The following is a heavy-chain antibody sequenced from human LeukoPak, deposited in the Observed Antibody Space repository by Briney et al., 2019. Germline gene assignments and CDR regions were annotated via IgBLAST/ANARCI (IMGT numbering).Heavy chain of an antibody. J-gene: IGHJ1*01. V-gene: IGHV4-34*01. Sequence: SETLSLTCAVYGGSFSGYYWSWIRRPPGKGLEWIGEINHSGSTNYNPSLKSRVTISVDTSKNQFSLKLSSVTAADTAVYYCARASPLNYYDSSGYEEYFQHWGQGTLVTVSS. D-gene: IGHD3-22*01. CDR1: GGSFSGYY. CDR3: ARASPLNYYDSSGYEEYFQH. CDR2: INHSGST.